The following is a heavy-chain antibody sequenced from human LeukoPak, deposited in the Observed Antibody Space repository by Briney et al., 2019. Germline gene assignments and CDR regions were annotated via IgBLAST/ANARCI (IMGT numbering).Heavy chain of an antibody. CDR2: INCNGGST. CDR1: GFTLDDYG. D-gene: IGHD1-26*01. V-gene: IGHV3-20*04. J-gene: IGHJ4*02. CDR3: ARGEGDGNFDY. Sequence: GGSLRLSCAASGFTLDDYGMSWVRQAPGKGLEWVSGINCNGGSTGYADYVKGRFTVSRDNAKNSLYLQMNSLRAEDTALYYCARGEGDGNFDYWGQGTLVTVSS.